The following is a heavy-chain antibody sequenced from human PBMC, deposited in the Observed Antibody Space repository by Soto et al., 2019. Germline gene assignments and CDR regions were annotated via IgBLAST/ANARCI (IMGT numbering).Heavy chain of an antibody. V-gene: IGHV4-61*01. CDR1: GGSVSSGCYY. J-gene: IGHJ6*02. D-gene: IGHD6-19*01. Sequence: QVQLRESGTGLVKTSETLSLTCTVSGGSVSSGCYYWSWIRQPPGQGLEWIGYIYYSGSTNYNLCLNGRVTISVDTSKNQSPLKLSSVAAADTAVYYCARGIEGWYQGRYFYGMDVWGQGTKVTVSS. CDR2: IYYSGST. CDR3: ARGIEGWYQGRYFYGMDV.